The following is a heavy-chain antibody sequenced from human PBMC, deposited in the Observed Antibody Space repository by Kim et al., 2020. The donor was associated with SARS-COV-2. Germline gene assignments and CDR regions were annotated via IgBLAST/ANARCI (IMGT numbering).Heavy chain of an antibody. Sequence: SETLSLTCAVYGGSFSGYYWSWIRQPPGKGLEWIGEINHSGSTNYNPSLKSRVTLSVDTSKNQFSLKLSSVTAADTAVYYCARALPEYSSSSPRRAFDIWGQGTMVTVSS. CDR2: INHSGST. D-gene: IGHD6-13*01. CDR3: ARALPEYSSSSPRRAFDI. CDR1: GGSFSGYY. J-gene: IGHJ3*02. V-gene: IGHV4-34*01.